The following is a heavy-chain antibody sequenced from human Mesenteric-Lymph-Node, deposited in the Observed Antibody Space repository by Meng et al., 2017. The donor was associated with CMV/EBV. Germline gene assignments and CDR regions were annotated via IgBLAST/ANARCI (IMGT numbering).Heavy chain of an antibody. CDR1: GFTFSSYA. CDR3: AGLRKDY. CDR2: ISYDGSNK. Sequence: GESLKISCAASGFTFSSYAMHWVRQAPGKGLEWVAVISYDGSNKYYADSVKGRFTISRDNSKNTLYLQMNSLRAEDTAVYYCAGLRKDYWGQGTLVTVSS. D-gene: IGHD5-12*01. J-gene: IGHJ4*02. V-gene: IGHV3-30-3*02.